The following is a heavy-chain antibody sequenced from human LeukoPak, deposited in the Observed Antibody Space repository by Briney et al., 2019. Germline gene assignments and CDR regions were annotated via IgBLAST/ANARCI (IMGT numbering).Heavy chain of an antibody. Sequence: GGSLRLSCAASGFSFSNFWMLWVRQVPGKGLACVSRIDSAGGGTAYADSVKGRFSISRDNSKNTLDLQMNFLRVEDTGVYYCTRDSYSSRQGVYYYYGMDVWGQGSTVTVS. D-gene: IGHD6-13*01. CDR1: GFSFSNFW. CDR3: TRDSYSSRQGVYYYYGMDV. CDR2: IDSAGGGT. V-gene: IGHV3-74*01. J-gene: IGHJ6*02.